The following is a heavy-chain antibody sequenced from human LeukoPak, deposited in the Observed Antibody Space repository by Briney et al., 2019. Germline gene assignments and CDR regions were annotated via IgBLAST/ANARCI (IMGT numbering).Heavy chain of an antibody. CDR1: GYTFTSNG. CDR2: ISTYSGNT. D-gene: IGHD1-26*01. Sequence: GASVKVSCKASGYTFTSNGISWVRQAPGQGLEWMGWISTYSGNTNYAQKFQGRVTMTRDTSTSTVYMELSSLRSEDTAVYYCARGETDVISGSYDYWGKGTLVTVSS. J-gene: IGHJ4*02. CDR3: ARGETDVISGSYDY. V-gene: IGHV1-18*01.